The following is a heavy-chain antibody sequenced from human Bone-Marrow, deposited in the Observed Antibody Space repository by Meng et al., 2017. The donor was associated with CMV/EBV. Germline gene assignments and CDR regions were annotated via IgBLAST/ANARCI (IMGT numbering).Heavy chain of an antibody. CDR2: IYYSGST. D-gene: IGHD3-10*01. CDR1: GGSITSSDYY. V-gene: IGHV4-39*07. Sequence: SETLSLTCTVSGGSITSSDYYWGWIRQPPGKGLEWIGSIYYSGSTYYNPSLKSRVTISVDTSKTQFSLKLSSVTAADTAVYYCARVPGWHYYGSGSCGRGPDFWGQGTLVTVSS. J-gene: IGHJ4*02. CDR3: ARVPGWHYYGSGSCGRGPDF.